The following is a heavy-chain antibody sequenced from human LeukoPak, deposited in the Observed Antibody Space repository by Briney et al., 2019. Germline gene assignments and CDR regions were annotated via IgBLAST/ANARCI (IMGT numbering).Heavy chain of an antibody. Sequence: GGSLRLSCAASGFTFSNYNMNWVRQAPGKGLEWVSFISSSSTYIYYADSVKGRFTISRDNAKNSLYLQMNSLRAGDTAVYYWAREGMYSSGWYTYWGQGTLVTVSS. D-gene: IGHD6-19*01. CDR3: AREGMYSSGWYTY. CDR1: GFTFSNYN. CDR2: ISSSSTYI. V-gene: IGHV3-21*01. J-gene: IGHJ4*02.